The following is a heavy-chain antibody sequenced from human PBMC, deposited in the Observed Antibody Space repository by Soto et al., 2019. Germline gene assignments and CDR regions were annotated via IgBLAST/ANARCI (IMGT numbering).Heavy chain of an antibody. V-gene: IGHV3-23*01. J-gene: IGHJ5*02. CDR3: TRDASRDSSARGWFDP. D-gene: IGHD6-13*01. CDR2: ISSNGGRT. Sequence: GGSLRLSCAASGFTFSSYAMSWVRQAPGKGLEWVSAISSNGGRTFYADSLRGRFTISRDNSKSALYLQMNSLRAEDTAVYYCTRDASRDSSARGWFDPWGPGTLVTVSS. CDR1: GFTFSSYA.